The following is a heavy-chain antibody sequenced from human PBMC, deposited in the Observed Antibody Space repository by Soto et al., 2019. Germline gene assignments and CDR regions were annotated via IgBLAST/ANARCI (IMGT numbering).Heavy chain of an antibody. V-gene: IGHV4-59*01. CDR1: GGSISSYY. Sequence: SETLSLTCTVSGGSISSYYWSWIRQPPGKGLEWIGYIYYSGSTNYNPSLKSRVTISVDTSKNQFSLKLSSVTAADTAVYYCARDQSGWYSDYWGQGTLVTVSS. J-gene: IGHJ4*02. CDR3: ARDQSGWYSDY. D-gene: IGHD6-19*01. CDR2: IYYSGST.